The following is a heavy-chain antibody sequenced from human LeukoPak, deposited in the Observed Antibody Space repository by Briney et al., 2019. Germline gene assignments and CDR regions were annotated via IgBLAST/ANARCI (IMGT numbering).Heavy chain of an antibody. Sequence: PGRSLRLSCAASGFTFSSYGMHWVRQAPGKGLEWVAVISYDGSNKYYADSVKGRFTISRDNSKNTLYLQMNSLRAEDTAVYYCALTGDAFDIWGQGTMVTVSS. V-gene: IGHV3-30*03. J-gene: IGHJ3*02. D-gene: IGHD7-27*01. CDR3: ALTGDAFDI. CDR2: ISYDGSNK. CDR1: GFTFSSYG.